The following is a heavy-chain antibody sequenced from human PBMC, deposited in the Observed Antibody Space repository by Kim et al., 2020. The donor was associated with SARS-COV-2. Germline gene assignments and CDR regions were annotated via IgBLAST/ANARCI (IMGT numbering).Heavy chain of an antibody. V-gene: IGHV3-30*18. J-gene: IGHJ5*02. Sequence: GGSLRLSCAASGFTFSSYGMHWVRQAPGKGLEWVAVISYDGSNKYYADSVKGRFTISRDNSKNTLYLQMNSLRAEDTAVYYCAKDQIGAGFGELSWGQGTLVTVSS. CDR1: GFTFSSYG. CDR3: AKDQIGAGFGELS. CDR2: ISYDGSNK. D-gene: IGHD3-10*01.